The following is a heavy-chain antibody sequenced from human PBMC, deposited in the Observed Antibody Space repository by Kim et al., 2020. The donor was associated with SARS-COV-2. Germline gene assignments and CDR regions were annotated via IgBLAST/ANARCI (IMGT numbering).Heavy chain of an antibody. CDR1: GYTFTSYA. CDR2: INTNTGNP. J-gene: IGHJ4*02. CDR3: ARGGSVFWYSSSWSIDY. V-gene: IGHV7-4-1*02. D-gene: IGHD6-13*01. Sequence: ASVKVSCKASGYTFTSYAMNWVRQAPGQGLEWMGWINTNTGNPTYAQGFTGRFVFSLDTSVSTAYLQISSLKAEDTAVYYCARGGSVFWYSSSWSIDYWGQGTLVTVSS.